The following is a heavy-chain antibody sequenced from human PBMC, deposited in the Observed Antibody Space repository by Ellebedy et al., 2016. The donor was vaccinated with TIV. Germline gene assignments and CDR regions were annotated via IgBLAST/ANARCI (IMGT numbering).Heavy chain of an antibody. CDR2: LYWNDDN. Sequence: SGPTLMKPTQTLTLTCTFSGFSFNNIGEGVAWIRQPPGTPLEWLALLYWNDDNRYSPSLKSRLTITKDTSTNQVVLKMTIMDPVDTARYFCAHRASYDSSGYYLYFDPWGQGTLVSVSS. J-gene: IGHJ5*02. CDR3: AHRASYDSSGYYLYFDP. D-gene: IGHD3-22*01. CDR1: GFSFNNIGEG. V-gene: IGHV2-5*01.